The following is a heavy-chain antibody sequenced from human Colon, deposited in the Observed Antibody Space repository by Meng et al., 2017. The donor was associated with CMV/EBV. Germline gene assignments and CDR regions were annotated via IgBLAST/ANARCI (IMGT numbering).Heavy chain of an antibody. CDR3: ARGQFLHYFDD. V-gene: IGHV3-23*01. D-gene: IGHD2/OR15-2a*01. CDR1: GVTFSDSV. CDR2: ISSRGDKR. Sequence: GGPLRLSCVVSGVTFSDSVMSWVRQAPGKGLEWVAAISSRGDKRDYADSVKGRFTISRDNFRNTVILQMSSMKVEDTAVYYCARGQFLHYFDDWGRGTLVTVSS. J-gene: IGHJ4*02.